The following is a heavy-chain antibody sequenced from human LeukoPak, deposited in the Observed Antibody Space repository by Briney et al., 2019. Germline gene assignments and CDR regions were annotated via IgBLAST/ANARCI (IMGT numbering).Heavy chain of an antibody. J-gene: IGHJ4*02. V-gene: IGHV4-59*01. Sequence: SETLSLTCTVSGGSISSYYWSWIRQPPGKGLEWMGYIHYSGTTNYNPSLKSRVTISVDTSKNQFSLKLRSVTAADTAVYYCARGELLIDYWGQGTLVTVSS. CDR3: ARGELLIDY. CDR2: IHYSGTT. CDR1: GGSISSYY. D-gene: IGHD1-7*01.